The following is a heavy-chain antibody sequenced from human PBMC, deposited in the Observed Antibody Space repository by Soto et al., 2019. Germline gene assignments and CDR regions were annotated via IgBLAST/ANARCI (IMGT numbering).Heavy chain of an antibody. CDR3: AAFGSPAAGTFDY. J-gene: IGHJ4*02. CDR1: GFTFTSSA. CDR2: IVVGSGNT. D-gene: IGHD6-13*01. V-gene: IGHV1-58*01. Sequence: SVKVSCKASGFTFTSSAVQWVRQARGQRLEWIGWIVVGSGNTNYAQKFQERVTITRDMSTSTAYMELSSLRSEDTAVYYCAAFGSPAAGTFDYWGQGTLVTVSS.